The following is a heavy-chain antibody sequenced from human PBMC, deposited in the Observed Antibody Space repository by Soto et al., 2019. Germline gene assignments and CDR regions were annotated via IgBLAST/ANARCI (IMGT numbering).Heavy chain of an antibody. CDR3: XXXXXXXXXXXXXXXXXP. CDR2: ISNSGGGTI. J-gene: IGHJ5*02. Sequence: EVQLVESGGGLVQPGGSLRLVCSGSGFTFSGNGINWVRQAPGKGLGLVSFISNSGGGTIYYAESVKGRFTISRDDAXXXXXXXXXXXXXXXXXXXXXXXXXXXXXXXXXXXXXXPWGQGTLVIVSS. V-gene: IGHV3-48*01. CDR1: GFTFSGNG.